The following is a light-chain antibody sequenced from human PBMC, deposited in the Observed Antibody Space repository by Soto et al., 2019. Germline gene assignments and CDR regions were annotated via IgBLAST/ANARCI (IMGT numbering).Light chain of an antibody. CDR3: QQHGTSPIT. CDR2: GAS. CDR1: QTVIRNY. J-gene: IGKJ5*01. V-gene: IGKV3-20*01. Sequence: IVLAQSPDTLSFSPGDIVTLSFRASQTVIRNYLSWHQQKPGQTPRLLVYGASSRATGIPDRFSGSGSGTDFTLTISRLEPEDFAVYYCQQHGTSPITFGQGTRLEIK.